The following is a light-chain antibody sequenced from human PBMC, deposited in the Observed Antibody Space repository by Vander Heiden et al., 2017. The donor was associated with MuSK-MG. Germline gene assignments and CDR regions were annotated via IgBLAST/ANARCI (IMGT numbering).Light chain of an antibody. V-gene: IGKV3-11*01. CDR2: DSS. CDR3: QCQSDWGWT. Sequence: DIVLTPSPATLSLSPGARATLSCRASQSITSLAWYQQRPGETPRLLIYDSSNRAARIPARYTSAASETDFALTITSLEPEDIAVYYSQCQSDWGWTFGQGTTVEI. CDR1: QSITS. J-gene: IGKJ1*01.